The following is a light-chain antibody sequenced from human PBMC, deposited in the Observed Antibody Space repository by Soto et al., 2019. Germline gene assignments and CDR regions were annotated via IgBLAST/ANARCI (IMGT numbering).Light chain of an antibody. Sequence: DIQMTQSPSPLSASVGGRVTITCRASPTIRTYLNWYQQTPGKAPNLLMYGASYLKNGVPTRFSGSGSGTDFTLTISSLQSEEFGVYYCQQYNDWFSITFGQGTRLEIK. CDR3: QQYNDWFSIT. CDR2: GAS. CDR1: PTIRTY. J-gene: IGKJ5*01. V-gene: IGKV1-39*01.